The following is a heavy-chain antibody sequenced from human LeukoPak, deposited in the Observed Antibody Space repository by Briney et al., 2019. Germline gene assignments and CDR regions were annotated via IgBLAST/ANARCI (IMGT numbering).Heavy chain of an antibody. D-gene: IGHD6-19*01. V-gene: IGHV1-8*01. CDR3: AKGVSSGAY. CDR1: GYTFTSYD. J-gene: IGHJ4*02. Sequence: ASVKVSCKASGYTFTSYDINWVRQATGQGLEWMGCMNPNSGNTGYAQKFQGRVTMTSNTSISTAYMEPSSLRSEDSAVNYCAKGVSSGAYWGQGTLVTVSS. CDR2: MNPNSGNT.